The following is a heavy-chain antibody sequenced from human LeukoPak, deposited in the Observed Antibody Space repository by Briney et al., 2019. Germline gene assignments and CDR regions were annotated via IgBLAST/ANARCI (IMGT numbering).Heavy chain of an antibody. CDR2: IIPIFGTA. Sequence: ASVKVSCKASGGTFSSYAISWVRQAPGQGLEWMGGIIPIFGTANYAQKFQGRVTITADESTSTAYMELRSLRSDDTAVYYCARIYSSGWYLNWFDPWGQGTLVTVSS. J-gene: IGHJ5*02. D-gene: IGHD6-19*01. CDR3: ARIYSSGWYLNWFDP. V-gene: IGHV1-69*13. CDR1: GGTFSSYA.